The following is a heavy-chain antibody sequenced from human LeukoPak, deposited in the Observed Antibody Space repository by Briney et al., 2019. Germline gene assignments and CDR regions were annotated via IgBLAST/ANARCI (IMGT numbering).Heavy chain of an antibody. CDR3: ARRSIAVAGPFDY. V-gene: IGHV3-21*06. D-gene: IGHD6-19*01. Sequence: PGGSLRLSCAASGFTFSSYSINWVRQAPGKVLEWVSSISSSSSYIYYADSVKGRFTISRDNANNSLYLQMNSLRAEDTAVYYCARRSIAVAGPFDYWGQGTLVTVSS. J-gene: IGHJ4*02. CDR2: ISSSSSYI. CDR1: GFTFSSYS.